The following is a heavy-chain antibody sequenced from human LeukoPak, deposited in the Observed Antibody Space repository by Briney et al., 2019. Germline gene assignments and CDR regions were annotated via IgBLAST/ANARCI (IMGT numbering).Heavy chain of an antibody. D-gene: IGHD3-3*01. V-gene: IGHV4-59*01. Sequence: SETLSLTCTVSGGSISSYYWSWIRQPPGKGLEWIGYIYYSGSTNYNPSLKSRVTISVDTSKNQFSLKLSSVTAADTAVYYCAREGYDFWSGYSHYWGQGTLVTVSS. CDR3: AREGYDFWSGYSHY. J-gene: IGHJ4*02. CDR2: IYYSGST. CDR1: GGSISSYY.